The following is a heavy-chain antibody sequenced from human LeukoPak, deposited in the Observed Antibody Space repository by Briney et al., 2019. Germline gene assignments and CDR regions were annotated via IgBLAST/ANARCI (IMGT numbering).Heavy chain of an antibody. J-gene: IGHJ1*01. V-gene: IGHV4-59*08. CDR2: INYSGIT. D-gene: IGHD3-22*01. CDR1: GDSIGNYY. CDR3: AKTIRKYYFDSSGYLFQQ. Sequence: SETLSLTCSVSGDSIGNYYWAWIRQPPGKRLEWIGNINYSGITDYNPSLKSRGTISIDASENQLSLRLSSATAADTAVYYCAKTIRKYYFDSSGYLFQQWSQGTLVTVTS.